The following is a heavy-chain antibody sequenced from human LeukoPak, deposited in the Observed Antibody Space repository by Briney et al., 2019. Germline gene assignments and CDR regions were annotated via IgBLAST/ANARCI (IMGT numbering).Heavy chain of an antibody. CDR3: AKGSSSYGSGRYFGTDV. CDR2: IGSNGGTT. V-gene: IGHV3-23*01. Sequence: GGSLRLSCAASGFTFNNCAMSWVRQARGKGLAWVSSIGSNGGTTYYADSVQGRFTISRDNSKKMLFLEMSSLRAEDTAVYYCAKGSSSYGSGRYFGTDVWGQGTTVIVSS. D-gene: IGHD3-10*01. J-gene: IGHJ6*02. CDR1: GFTFNNCA.